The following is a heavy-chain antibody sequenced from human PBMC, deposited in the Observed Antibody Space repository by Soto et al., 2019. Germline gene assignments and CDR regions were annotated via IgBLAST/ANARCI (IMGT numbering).Heavy chain of an antibody. V-gene: IGHV1-69*08. J-gene: IGHJ3*02. CDR2: IIHILGIA. Sequence: QVQLVQSGAEVKKPGSSVKVSCKASGGTFSSYTISWVRQAPGQGLEWMGRIIHILGIANYAQKFQGRVTITADKSTSTFYMELSSLRSEATVVYYCARDRLVVRGLPCADKCDAFDIWGQGTMVTVSS. CDR1: GGTFSSYT. CDR3: ARDRLVVRGLPCADKCDAFDI. D-gene: IGHD3-10*01.